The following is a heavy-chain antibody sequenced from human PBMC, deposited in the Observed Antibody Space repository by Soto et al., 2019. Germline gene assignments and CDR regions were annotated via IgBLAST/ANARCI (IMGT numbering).Heavy chain of an antibody. V-gene: IGHV4-34*01. CDR2: INHSGST. J-gene: IGHJ4*02. D-gene: IGHD2-2*01. CDR3: ARRALKLPAFGVVPAAPPGYFDY. CDR1: GGSFSGYY. Sequence: SETLSLTCAVYGGSFSGYYWSWIRQPPGKGLEWIGEINHSGSTNYNPSLKSRVTISVDTSKNQFSLKLSSVTAADTAVYYCARRALKLPAFGVVPAAPPGYFDYWGQGTLVTVSS.